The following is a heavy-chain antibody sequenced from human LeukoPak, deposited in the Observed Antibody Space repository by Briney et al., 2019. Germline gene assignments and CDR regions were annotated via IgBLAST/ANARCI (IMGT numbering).Heavy chain of an antibody. V-gene: IGHV4-59*01. J-gene: IGHJ2*01. D-gene: IGHD3-22*01. CDR3: AGNGYYYDSSGYPYWYFDL. CDR1: GGSISRYY. CDR2: IYYSGST. Sequence: SETLSLTCTVSGGSISRYYWSWIRQPPGKGLEWIGYIYYSGSTNDNPSLKSRVTMSVDTSKNQLYLKLSSVTAADTAVYYCAGNGYYYDSSGYPYWYFDLWGRGTLVTVSS.